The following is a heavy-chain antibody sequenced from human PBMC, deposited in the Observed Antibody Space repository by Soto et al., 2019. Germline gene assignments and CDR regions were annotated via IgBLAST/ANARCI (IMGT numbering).Heavy chain of an antibody. V-gene: IGHV3-23*01. J-gene: IGHJ5*02. CDR2: VSGSGTST. D-gene: IGHD3-10*01. CDR3: AKDLRPSDHMVRGATTFGP. CDR1: GFTFINYA. Sequence: GGSLRLSCATSGFTFINYAMSWVRQAPGKGLEYVSAVSGSGTSTYYADSVKGRFTISRDNSKNTLYLQMNSLRAEDTAVYYCAKDLRPSDHMVRGATTFGPWGQGTLVTVSS.